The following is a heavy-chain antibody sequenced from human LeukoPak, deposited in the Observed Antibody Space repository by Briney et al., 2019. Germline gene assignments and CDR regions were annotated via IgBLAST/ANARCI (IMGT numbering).Heavy chain of an antibody. Sequence: GGSLRLSCAASGFTVSSNYMSWVRQAPGKGLEWVSVIYSGGSTYYADSVKGRFTISRDNSKNTLYLQMNSLRAGDTAVYYCAREDDYGDQGDHWGQGTLVTVSS. CDR3: AREDDYGDQGDH. D-gene: IGHD4-17*01. V-gene: IGHV3-66*01. CDR1: GFTVSSNY. CDR2: IYSGGST. J-gene: IGHJ4*02.